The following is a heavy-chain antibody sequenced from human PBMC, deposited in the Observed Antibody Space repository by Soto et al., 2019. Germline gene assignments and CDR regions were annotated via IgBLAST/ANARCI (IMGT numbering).Heavy chain of an antibody. CDR2: ISAYNGNT. Sequence: ASVKVSCKASGYTFTSYGISWVRQAPGQGLEWMGWISAYNGNTNYAQKLQGRVTMTTDTSTSTAYMELRSLRSDDTAVYYCASYGSGSYYNGGDFDYWGQGTLVTVSS. D-gene: IGHD3-10*01. CDR3: ASYGSGSYYNGGDFDY. CDR1: GYTFTSYG. V-gene: IGHV1-18*01. J-gene: IGHJ4*02.